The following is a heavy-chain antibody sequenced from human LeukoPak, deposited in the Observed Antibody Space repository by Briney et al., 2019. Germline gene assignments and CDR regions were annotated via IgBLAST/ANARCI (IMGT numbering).Heavy chain of an antibody. CDR2: INPNSGGT. CDR3: ARALYSESYWVGYYYYYMDV. D-gene: IGHD1-26*01. V-gene: IGHV1-2*02. CDR1: GYTFTGYY. J-gene: IGHJ6*03. Sequence: ASVKVSCKASGYTFTGYYMHWVRQAPGQGLEWMGWINPNSGGTNYTQKFQGRVTMTRDTSISTAYMELSRLRSDDTAVYYCARALYSESYWVGYYYYYMDVWGKGTTVTVSS.